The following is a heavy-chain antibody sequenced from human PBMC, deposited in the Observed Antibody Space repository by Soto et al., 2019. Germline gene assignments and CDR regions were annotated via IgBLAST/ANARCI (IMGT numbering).Heavy chain of an antibody. CDR3: GRGGWGSWDAFDI. J-gene: IGHJ3*02. CDR2: IYYSGST. V-gene: IGHV4-30-4*01. CDR1: GGSISSDDYY. D-gene: IGHD6-19*01. Sequence: QVQLQESGPGLVKPSQTLSLTCTVSGGSISSDDYYWSWIRQPPGKGLEWIGYIYYSGSTYYSPSLKSRLNISVDTSKNQFSLKLSSVTAADTAVYYCGRGGWGSWDAFDIWGQGTMVTVSS.